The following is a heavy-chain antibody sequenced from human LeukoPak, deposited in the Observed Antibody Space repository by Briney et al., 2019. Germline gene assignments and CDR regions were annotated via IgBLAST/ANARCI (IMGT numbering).Heavy chain of an antibody. Sequence: MPSETLSLTCTVSGGSISSGSYYWSWIRQPAGKGLEWIGRIYTSGSTNYNPSLKSRVTISVGTSKNQFSLKLSSVTAADTAVYYCASGPSGYYPYSYYYMDVWGKGTTVTISS. CDR2: IYTSGST. V-gene: IGHV4-61*02. J-gene: IGHJ6*03. CDR3: ASGPSGYYPYSYYYMDV. CDR1: GGSISSGSYY. D-gene: IGHD3-22*01.